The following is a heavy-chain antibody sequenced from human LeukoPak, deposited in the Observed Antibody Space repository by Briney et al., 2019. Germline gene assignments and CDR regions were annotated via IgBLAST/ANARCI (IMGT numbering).Heavy chain of an antibody. V-gene: IGHV3-23*01. CDR1: GFTFSNYV. D-gene: IGHD4-11*01. Sequence: GGSLRLSCVASGFTFSNYVMNWVRQAPGKGLECVSSISGSGTSTYYADSVKGRFTSSRDNSKNTLYLQMNSLRAEDTATYYCANEYSKGDVWGQGTTVTVSS. J-gene: IGHJ3*01. CDR2: ISGSGTST. CDR3: ANEYSKGDV.